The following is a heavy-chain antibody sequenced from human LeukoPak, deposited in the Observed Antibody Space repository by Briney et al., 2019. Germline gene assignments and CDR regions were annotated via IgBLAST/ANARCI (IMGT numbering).Heavy chain of an antibody. CDR2: TYYRSEWYN. J-gene: IGHJ4*02. Sequence: SQTLSLTCAISGDSVSSNSAAWNWIRQSPSRGLEWLGRTYYRSEWYNDYAVSAKSRITINPDTSKNQFSLQLNSVTPEDTAVYYCARDLYYYGSGSYYKPLDYWGQGTLVTVSS. CDR3: ARDLYYYGSGSYYKPLDY. CDR1: GDSVSSNSAA. D-gene: IGHD3-10*01. V-gene: IGHV6-1*01.